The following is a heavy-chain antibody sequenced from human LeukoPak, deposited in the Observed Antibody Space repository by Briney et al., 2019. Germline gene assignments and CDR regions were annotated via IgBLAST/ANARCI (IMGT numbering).Heavy chain of an antibody. CDR1: GYTLTELS. CDR3: ATVPPNSGYVYYYGMDV. J-gene: IGHJ6*02. D-gene: IGHD3-22*01. V-gene: IGHV1-24*01. Sequence: ASVKVSCKVSGYTLTELSMHWVRQAPGKGLEWMGGFDPEDGEAIYAQKFQGRVTMTEDTSTDTAYMELSSLRSEDTAVYYCATVPPNSGYVYYYGMDVWGQGTTVTVSS. CDR2: FDPEDGEA.